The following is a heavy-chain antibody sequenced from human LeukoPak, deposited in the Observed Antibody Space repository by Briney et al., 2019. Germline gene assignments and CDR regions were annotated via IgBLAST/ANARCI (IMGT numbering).Heavy chain of an antibody. Sequence: PGGSLRLSCAASGFNFDTYTMGWVRQAPGKGLQWVSLISASGGMSYYTDSVKGRFTISRDSFRNTLHLKMNDLRAEDTAVYYCVKDTGMYSYDSSGFDNWGQGTLVTVSS. J-gene: IGHJ4*02. V-gene: IGHV3-23*01. CDR3: VKDTGMYSYDSSGFDN. D-gene: IGHD3-22*01. CDR2: ISASGGMS. CDR1: GFNFDTYT.